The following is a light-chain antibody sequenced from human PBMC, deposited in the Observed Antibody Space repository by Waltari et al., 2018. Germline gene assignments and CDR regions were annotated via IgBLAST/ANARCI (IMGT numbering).Light chain of an antibody. Sequence: DIVMTQSPDSLGVSLGERATINCKSSQSVLHTNNKDYLAWYQQKPGQPPKLPISWASTREFGVPDRFSGSGSGTSFTLTISSLQAEDVAVYYCQQYYSTPNTFGQGTKLEIK. V-gene: IGKV4-1*01. CDR3: QQYYSTPNT. CDR1: QSVLHTNNKDY. J-gene: IGKJ2*01. CDR2: WAS.